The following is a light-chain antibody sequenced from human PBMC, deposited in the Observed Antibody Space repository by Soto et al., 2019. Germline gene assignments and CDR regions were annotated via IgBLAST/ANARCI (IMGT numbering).Light chain of an antibody. Sequence: EIVITQAPATLSVSPGERATLSCRASQSVSSNLAWYQQKPGQAPRLLIYGASTRATGIPARFSGSGSGTDFTLTISDVQPEDFAVYYCHQYDSWTFGQGTKVDIK. CDR3: HQYDSWT. CDR2: GAS. CDR1: QSVSSN. J-gene: IGKJ1*01. V-gene: IGKV3-15*01.